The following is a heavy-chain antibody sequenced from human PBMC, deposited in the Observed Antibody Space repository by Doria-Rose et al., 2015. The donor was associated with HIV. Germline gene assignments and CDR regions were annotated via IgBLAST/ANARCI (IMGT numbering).Heavy chain of an antibody. D-gene: IGHD6-13*01. J-gene: IGHJ4*02. CDR2: IFSDDER. V-gene: IGHV2-26*01. CDR3: ARIKSSRWYHKYYFDF. CDR1: GVSLSSPGMG. Sequence: SGPVLVKPTETLTLTCTVSGVSLSSPGMGVSWIRQPPGKALEWLANIFSDDERSYKTSLKSRLTISRCTSNSQVVITMTDMDPVDTATYYCARIKSSRWYHKYYFDFWGQGTLVIVSA.